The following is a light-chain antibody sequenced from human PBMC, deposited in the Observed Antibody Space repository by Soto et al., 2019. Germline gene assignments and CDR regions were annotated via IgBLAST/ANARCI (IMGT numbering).Light chain of an antibody. CDR1: SGHSSYA. Sequence: QPVLTQSPSASASLGASVKLTCTLSSGHSSYAIAWHQQQPEQGPRYLMKRNSDGSHSKGDGSPDRFSGSSSGAERYLTVSCLQSEDEADYYCQTWGTGIQVFGTGTKVTVL. CDR3: QTWGTGIQV. V-gene: IGLV4-69*01. CDR2: RNSDGSH. J-gene: IGLJ1*01.